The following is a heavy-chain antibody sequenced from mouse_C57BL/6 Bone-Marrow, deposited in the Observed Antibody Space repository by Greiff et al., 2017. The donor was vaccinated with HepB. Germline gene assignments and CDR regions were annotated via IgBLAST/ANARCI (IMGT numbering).Heavy chain of an antibody. CDR3: ARAVITTVVATNYFDY. CDR2: ISSGSSAI. Sequence: EVQGVESGGGLVKPGGSLKLSCAASGFTFSDYGMHWVRQAPEKGLEWVAYISSGSSAIYYADTVKGRFTISRDNAKNTLFLQMTSLRSEDTAMYYCARAVITTVVATNYFDYWGQGTTLTVSS. J-gene: IGHJ2*01. CDR1: GFTFSDYG. V-gene: IGHV5-17*01. D-gene: IGHD1-1*01.